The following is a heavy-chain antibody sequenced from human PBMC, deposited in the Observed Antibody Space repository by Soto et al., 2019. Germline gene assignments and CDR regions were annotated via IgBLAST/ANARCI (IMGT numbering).Heavy chain of an antibody. Sequence: GGSLRLSCAASGFTFSDYYMSWIRQAPGKGLECVSYISSSGSTIYYADSVKGRFTISRDNAKNSLYLQMNSLRAEDMAGDYCARVKAASVNLFDPWGQGTLVTVSS. D-gene: IGHD6-13*01. CDR1: GFTFSDYY. V-gene: IGHV3-11*01. J-gene: IGHJ5*02. CDR2: ISSSGSTI. CDR3: ARVKAASVNLFDP.